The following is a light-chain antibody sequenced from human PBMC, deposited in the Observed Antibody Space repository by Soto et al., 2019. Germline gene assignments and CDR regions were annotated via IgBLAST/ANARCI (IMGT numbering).Light chain of an antibody. CDR1: QSVSSN. J-gene: IGKJ2*01. Sequence: EIVMTQSPATLSVSPGERAALSCRASQSVSSNFAWYQQKPGQAPRLLIYVASTRATGIPARFSGSGSGTDFTLTISSLQSEDFAVYYCQQYNNWPYTFGQGTKLEIK. V-gene: IGKV3-15*01. CDR2: VAS. CDR3: QQYNNWPYT.